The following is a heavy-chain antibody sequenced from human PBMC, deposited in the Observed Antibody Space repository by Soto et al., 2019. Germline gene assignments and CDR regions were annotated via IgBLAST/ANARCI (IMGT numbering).Heavy chain of an antibody. CDR1: GFTFSSYG. V-gene: IGHV3-30*18. Sequence: QGHLVESGGGVVQPGWSLRLSCVASGFTFSSYGMHWVRQTPGKGLGGVAVISYDERNKNYADAVKGRFTISRDNSKNTLYLQMDSVRAEDTAVYYCAKDRGALRWTEEHYYFDYWGQGSLVTVSS. J-gene: IGHJ4*02. CDR2: ISYDERNK. CDR3: AKDRGALRWTEEHYYFDY. D-gene: IGHD4-17*01.